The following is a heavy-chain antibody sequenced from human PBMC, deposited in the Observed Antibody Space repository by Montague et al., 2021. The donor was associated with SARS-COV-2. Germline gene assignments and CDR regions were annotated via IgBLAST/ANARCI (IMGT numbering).Heavy chain of an antibody. CDR3: ARGPRMTMIVVVITDIWFDP. CDR2: INHSGST. J-gene: IGHJ5*02. V-gene: IGHV4-34*01. CDR1: GGSFSGYY. Sequence: SETLSLTSAVYGGSFSGYYWSWIRQPPGKGLEWIGEINHSGSTNYNPSLKSRVTISVDTSKNQFSLKLSSVTAADTAVYYCARGPRMTMIVVVITDIWFDPWGQGTLVTVSS. D-gene: IGHD3-22*01.